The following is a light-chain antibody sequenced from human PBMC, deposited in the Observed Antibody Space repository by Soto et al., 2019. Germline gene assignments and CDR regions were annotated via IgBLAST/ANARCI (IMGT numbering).Light chain of an antibody. CDR1: QSISSW. Sequence: DIQLTQSPSFLSGSVGDRVTITCRASQSISSWLAWYQQKPGRAPKLLIYKASSLESGVPSRFSGSGSGTEFTLTISSLQPDDFATYYCQQYNSQWTFGQGTKVDIK. J-gene: IGKJ1*01. V-gene: IGKV1-5*03. CDR3: QQYNSQWT. CDR2: KAS.